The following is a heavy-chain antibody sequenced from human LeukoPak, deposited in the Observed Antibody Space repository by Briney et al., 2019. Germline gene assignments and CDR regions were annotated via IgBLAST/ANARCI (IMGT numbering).Heavy chain of an antibody. CDR3: AKDHTLNLYYYDSSGYPDAFDI. V-gene: IGHV3-23*01. Sequence: GGSLRLSCGASGFTFSNYAMSWVRQAPGKGLEWVSGISDSGSTAFYADSVKGRFTSSRDNPKSTLYLQMNSLRAEDTAVYYCAKDHTLNLYYYDSSGYPDAFDIWGQGTMVTVSS. CDR2: ISDSGSTA. D-gene: IGHD3-22*01. J-gene: IGHJ3*02. CDR1: GFTFSNYA.